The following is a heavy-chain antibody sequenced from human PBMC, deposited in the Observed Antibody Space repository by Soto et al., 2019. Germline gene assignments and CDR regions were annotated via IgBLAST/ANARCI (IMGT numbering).Heavy chain of an antibody. CDR3: ARHVPAAGYYYGMDV. Sequence: QVQLVQSGAEVKKPGSSVKVSCKASGGTFSSYAISWVRQAPGQGLEWMGGIIPIFGTSNYAQKCQGRVTIAADESTSTAYMEVSSLRSEDTAVYYCARHVPAAGYYYGMDVWGQGTTVTVSS. CDR1: GGTFSSYA. D-gene: IGHD2-2*01. V-gene: IGHV1-69*12. J-gene: IGHJ6*02. CDR2: IIPIFGTS.